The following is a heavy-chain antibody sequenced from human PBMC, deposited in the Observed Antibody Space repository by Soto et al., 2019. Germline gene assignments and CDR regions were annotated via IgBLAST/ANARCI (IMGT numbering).Heavy chain of an antibody. CDR2: ISNTGSAI. CDR1: GFTFRSYE. Sequence: GGSLRLSCAASGFTFRSYEMTWVRQAPGKGLELFSYISNTGSAIYYAESVKGRFTISRDNARSSLFLQMSSLRVEDTAVYYCARGALPYGDNVSRYFDPWGRGPLVTVSS. V-gene: IGHV3-48*03. J-gene: IGHJ5*02. D-gene: IGHD4-17*01. CDR3: ARGALPYGDNVSRYFDP.